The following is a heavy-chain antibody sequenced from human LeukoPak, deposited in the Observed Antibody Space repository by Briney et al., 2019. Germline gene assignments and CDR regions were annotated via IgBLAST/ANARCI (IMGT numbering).Heavy chain of an antibody. CDR1: GFTFSSYW. J-gene: IGHJ4*02. CDR3: AKVWIALGPRDYDILTGYYAIDY. D-gene: IGHD3-9*01. CDR2: ISGSGGST. V-gene: IGHV3-23*01. Sequence: GGSLRLSCAASGFTFSSYWMHWVRQAAGKGLVWVSAISGSGGSTYYADSVKGRFTISRDNSKNTLYLQMNSLRAEDTAVYYCAKVWIALGPRDYDILTGYYAIDYWGQGTLVTVSS.